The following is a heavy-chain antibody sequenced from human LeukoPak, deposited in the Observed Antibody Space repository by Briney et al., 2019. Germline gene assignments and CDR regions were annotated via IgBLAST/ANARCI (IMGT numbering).Heavy chain of an antibody. CDR2: ISSSSSYI. V-gene: IGHV3-21*06. J-gene: IGHJ4*02. CDR3: ARALLAPRYFDY. D-gene: IGHD2-15*01. Sequence: GGSLRLSCAASGFTFSSYSMNWVRQAPGKGLEWVSSISSSSSYIYYADSVKGRFTISRDTPKNSLYLQMNSLRAEDTAVYYCARALLAPRYFDYWGQGTLVTVSS. CDR1: GFTFSSYS.